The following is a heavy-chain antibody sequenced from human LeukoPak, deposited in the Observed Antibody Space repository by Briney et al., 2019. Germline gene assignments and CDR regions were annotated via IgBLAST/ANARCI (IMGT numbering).Heavy chain of an antibody. V-gene: IGHV3-23*01. CDR1: GFPFSSYA. CDR2: ISGSGGST. CDR3: AKASAGSGRALYYYGMDV. Sequence: GGSLRLSCAASGFPFSSYAMTWVRQAPGKGLEWVSAISGSGGSTYYADSVRGRFTIPRDNSKNTLYLQMNSLRAEDTAVYYCAKASAGSGRALYYYGMDVWGKGTTVTVSS. D-gene: IGHD3-10*01. J-gene: IGHJ6*04.